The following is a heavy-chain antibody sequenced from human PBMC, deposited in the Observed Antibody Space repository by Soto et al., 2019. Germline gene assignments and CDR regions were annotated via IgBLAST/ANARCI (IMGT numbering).Heavy chain of an antibody. D-gene: IGHD2-8*01. V-gene: IGHV1-18*01. Sequence: QVQLVQSGAEVKKPGASVKVSCKASGYSFINYDISWVRQAPGQGLEWMGWVSAYNGNTNYAQKFQGRVTVTTDTSTSTAYMELRRLRSDDTAVYYCARDFNCTRRCIDVFDIWGQGTMVTVSS. CDR3: ARDFNCTRRCIDVFDI. CDR1: GYSFINYD. J-gene: IGHJ3*02. CDR2: VSAYNGNT.